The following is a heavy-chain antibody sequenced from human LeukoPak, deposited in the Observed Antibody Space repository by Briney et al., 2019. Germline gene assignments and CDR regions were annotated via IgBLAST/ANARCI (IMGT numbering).Heavy chain of an antibody. CDR1: GFTFSRFN. CDR2: ISTTGTI. CDR3: ARDSLIFGVVTTFDY. Sequence: TGGSLRLSCAASGFTFSRFNMNWLRQAPGKGLERLSYISTTGTIYYAESVKGRFSISRDNAKNSLYLQMNSLRPEDTAVYYCARDSLIFGVVTTFDYWGQGTLVTVSS. V-gene: IGHV3-48*01. J-gene: IGHJ4*02. D-gene: IGHD3-3*01.